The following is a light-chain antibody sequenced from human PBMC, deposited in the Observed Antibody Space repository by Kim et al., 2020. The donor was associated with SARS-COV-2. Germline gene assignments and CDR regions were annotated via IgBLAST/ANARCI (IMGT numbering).Light chain of an antibody. CDR2: ANN. V-gene: IGLV1-40*01. J-gene: IGLJ3*02. CDR3: QSYDNSLRGSV. Sequence: QSVLTQPPSVSGAPGQTVTISCTETNSNIGTYYDVHWYQQLPGTAPKLLIYANNNRPSGVPDRFSASKSDTSASLAISGLQAEDEADYYCQSYDNSLRGSVFGGGTKLTVL. CDR1: NSNIGTYYD.